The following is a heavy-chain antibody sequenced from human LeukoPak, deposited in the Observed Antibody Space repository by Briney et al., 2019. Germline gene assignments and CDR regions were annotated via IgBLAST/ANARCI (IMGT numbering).Heavy chain of an antibody. V-gene: IGHV4-39*07. J-gene: IGHJ6*02. CDR2: IYYSGST. Sequence: SQTLSLTCTVSGGSISSGSYYWGWIRQPPGKGLEWIGSIYYSGSTYYNPSLKSRVTISVDTSKNQFSLKLSSVTAADTAVYYCARGIGDYADYYYGMDVWGQGTTVTVSS. D-gene: IGHD4-17*01. CDR3: ARGIGDYADYYYGMDV. CDR1: GGSISSGSYY.